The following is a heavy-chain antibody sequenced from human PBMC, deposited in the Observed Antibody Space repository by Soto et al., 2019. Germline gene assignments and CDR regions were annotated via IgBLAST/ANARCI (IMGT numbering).Heavy chain of an antibody. CDR2: ISAYNTNT. J-gene: IGHJ4*02. CDR3: ARDTQPTDY. CDR1: GYTFTSYH. Sequence: QVQLVQSGAEVKKPGASVKVSCKTSGYTFTSYHISWVRQAPGQGLEWMGWISAYNTNTNYAQKFQGRVTMTTDTLTSTAYMELRSLRSDVTAVYYCARDTQPTDYWGQGTLVTVSS. D-gene: IGHD6-13*01. V-gene: IGHV1-18*01.